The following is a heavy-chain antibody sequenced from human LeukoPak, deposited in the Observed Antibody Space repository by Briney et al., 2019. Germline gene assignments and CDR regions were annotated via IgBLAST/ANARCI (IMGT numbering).Heavy chain of an antibody. Sequence: GGSLRLSCEASAFKFGSYAMHCVRQAPGKGLEWVAVIWYDGSNKHYADSVKGRFTISRDNSKNTLYLQMNSLRAEDTAVYYCAKDWGATLYHLDYWGQGTLVTVSS. D-gene: IGHD1-26*01. V-gene: IGHV3-33*06. CDR2: IWYDGSNK. CDR3: AKDWGATLYHLDY. J-gene: IGHJ4*02. CDR1: AFKFGSYA.